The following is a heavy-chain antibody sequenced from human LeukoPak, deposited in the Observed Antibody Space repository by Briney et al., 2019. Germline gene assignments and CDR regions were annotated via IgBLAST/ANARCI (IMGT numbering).Heavy chain of an antibody. CDR3: ARGQSWAFDF. J-gene: IGHJ4*02. CDR1: GFTFSTYW. Sequence: GGSLRLSCADPGFTFSTYWMSRVRQAPGKGLHWVVNIKPDGSEKYYVDSVKGRFTISRDNAKNSVDLQMNSLRVEDTAVYYCARGQSWAFDFWGQGTLVTVSS. V-gene: IGHV3-7*05. D-gene: IGHD1-26*01. CDR2: IKPDGSEK.